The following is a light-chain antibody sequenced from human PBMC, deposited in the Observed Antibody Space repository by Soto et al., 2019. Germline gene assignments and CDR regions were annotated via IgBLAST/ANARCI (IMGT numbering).Light chain of an antibody. Sequence: EIVMTQSPATLSVSPGERANLSCRASQFIDSYLAWYRQIPGQAPRLLIYDASNRATGIPDRFSGGGSGTDFTLTTSSLEPEDFAVYYCQQRSNLPPTFGQGTRLEI. V-gene: IGKV3-11*01. CDR3: QQRSNLPPT. CDR2: DAS. CDR1: QFIDSY. J-gene: IGKJ5*01.